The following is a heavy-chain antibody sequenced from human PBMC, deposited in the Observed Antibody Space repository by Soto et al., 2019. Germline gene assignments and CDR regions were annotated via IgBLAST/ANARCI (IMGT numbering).Heavy chain of an antibody. Sequence: QVQLVQSGAEVKKPGSSVKVSCKTSGVSFNNNGIGWVRQAPGHGLEWMGGVSPPFRTSNYARKFQGRISITADASTGTVNLELSSLPCEDTVQYYCARFLYYGSGSYSTSGMEVWGQGTTVTVSS. V-gene: IGHV1-69*01. CDR2: VSPPFRTS. CDR1: GVSFNNNG. CDR3: ARFLYYGSGSYSTSGMEV. J-gene: IGHJ6*02. D-gene: IGHD3-10*01.